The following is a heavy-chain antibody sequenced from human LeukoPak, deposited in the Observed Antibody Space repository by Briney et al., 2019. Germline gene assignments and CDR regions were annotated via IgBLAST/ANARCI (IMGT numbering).Heavy chain of an antibody. CDR1: GGSIGSGGYY. D-gene: IGHD5-12*01. Sequence: SETLSLTCTVSGGSIGSGGYYWSWIRQHPGKGLEWIGYIYYSGSTYYNPSLKSRVTISVDTSKNQFSLKLSSVTAADTAVYYCARAPLSGYDSYSSGGGYYFDYWGQGTLVTVSS. CDR2: IYYSGST. J-gene: IGHJ4*02. V-gene: IGHV4-31*03. CDR3: ARAPLSGYDSYSSGGGYYFDY.